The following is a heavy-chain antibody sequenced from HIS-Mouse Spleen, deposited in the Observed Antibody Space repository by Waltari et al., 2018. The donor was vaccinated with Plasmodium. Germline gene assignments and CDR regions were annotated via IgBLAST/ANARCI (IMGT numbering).Heavy chain of an antibody. CDR2: ISGRCGST. CDR1: GFTFSSYA. D-gene: IGHD7-27*01. V-gene: IGHV3-23*01. CDR3: AKSSKGTGDLWDY. J-gene: IGHJ4*02. Sequence: EVQLLESGGGLVQPGGSLRLYCAASGFTFSSYAMSWVRRAPGKGREWVAAISGRCGSTYYADSVKGRFTISRDKSKNTLYLQMNSLRAEHTAVYYCAKSSKGTGDLWDYWGQGTLVTVSS.